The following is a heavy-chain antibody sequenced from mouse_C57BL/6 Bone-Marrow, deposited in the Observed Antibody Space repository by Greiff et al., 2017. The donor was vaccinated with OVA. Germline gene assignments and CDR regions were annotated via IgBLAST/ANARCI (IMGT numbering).Heavy chain of an antibody. CDR1: GYTFTSYW. V-gene: IGHV1-64*01. CDR2: IHPNSGST. Sequence: QVQLQQPGAELVKPGASVKLSCKASGYTFTSYWMHWVKQRPGQGLEWIGMIHPNSGSTNYNEKFKSKATLTVAKSSSTAYMQLSSLTSEDSAVYYCARERGYGNSPYAMDYWGQGTSVTVSS. CDR3: ARERGYGNSPYAMDY. D-gene: IGHD2-1*01. J-gene: IGHJ4*01.